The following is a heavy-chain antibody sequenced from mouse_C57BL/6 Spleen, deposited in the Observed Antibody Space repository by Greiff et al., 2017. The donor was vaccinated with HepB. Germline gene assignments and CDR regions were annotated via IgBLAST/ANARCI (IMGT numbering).Heavy chain of an antibody. CDR1: GFNIKDYY. V-gene: IGHV14-2*01. CDR3: ARDTTVVAPDY. D-gene: IGHD1-1*01. CDR2: IDPEDGET. J-gene: IGHJ2*01. Sequence: VQLKESGAELVKPGASVKLSCTASGFNIKDYYMHWVKQRTEQGLEWIGRIDPEDGETKYAPKLQGKATIPADTSSNTAYLQLSILTSEDTVVYYCARDTTVVAPDYWGQGTTLTVSS.